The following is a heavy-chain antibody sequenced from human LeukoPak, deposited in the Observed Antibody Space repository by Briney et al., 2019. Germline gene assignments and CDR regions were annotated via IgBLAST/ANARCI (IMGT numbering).Heavy chain of an antibody. CDR3: ARDGLEATGMDV. D-gene: IGHD1-1*01. V-gene: IGHV1-2*02. Sequence: GASVMVSCKASGYTFTGYYMHWVRQARGQGLEWMGWINPNSGGTNYAQKFQGRVTMTRDTSISTAYMELSRLRSDDTAVYYCARDGLEATGMDVWGQGTTVTVSS. CDR2: INPNSGGT. J-gene: IGHJ6*02. CDR1: GYTFTGYY.